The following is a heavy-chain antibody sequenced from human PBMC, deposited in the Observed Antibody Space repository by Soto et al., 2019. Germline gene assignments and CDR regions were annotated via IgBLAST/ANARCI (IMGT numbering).Heavy chain of an antibody. CDR1: GYSISSGYH. CDR3: AREGCSGGTCYSGYKLGIDY. J-gene: IGHJ4*02. V-gene: IGHV4-61*01. Sequence: SETLSLTCAVSGYSISSGYHWTWIRQPPGKGLEWIGNIYYSGSTKHNPSLKSRVTISADTSKNQFSLKLSSVTAADTAVYYCAREGCSGGTCYSGYKLGIDYWGQGTLVTVSS. D-gene: IGHD2-15*01. CDR2: IYYSGST.